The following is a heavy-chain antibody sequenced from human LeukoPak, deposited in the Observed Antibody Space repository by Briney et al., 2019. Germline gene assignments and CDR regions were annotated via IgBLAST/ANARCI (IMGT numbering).Heavy chain of an antibody. CDR1: GFTSSSYW. Sequence: GGSLRLSCAASGFTSSSYWMHWVRQAPGKGLVWVSRIKSDGSTRYADSVKGRFAISRDNAKNTVSLQMTSLRAEDTGVYYCARAPSEIGGYYPEYFRHWGQGTLVIVSS. CDR2: IKSDGST. V-gene: IGHV3-74*01. D-gene: IGHD3-22*01. CDR3: ARAPSEIGGYYPEYFRH. J-gene: IGHJ1*01.